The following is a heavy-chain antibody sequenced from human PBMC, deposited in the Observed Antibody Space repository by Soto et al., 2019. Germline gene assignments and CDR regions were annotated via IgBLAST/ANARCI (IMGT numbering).Heavy chain of an antibody. CDR1: GGSISSYY. Sequence: SETLSLTCTVSGGSISSYYWSWIRQPAGKGLEWIGRIYTSGSINYNPSLRSRVTMSVDTSRNQFSLRLNSVTAADTAVYYCARALSTHIAVAGMGYFDSWGPGTLVTVS. D-gene: IGHD6-19*01. CDR2: IYTSGSI. V-gene: IGHV4-4*07. J-gene: IGHJ4*02. CDR3: ARALSTHIAVAGMGYFDS.